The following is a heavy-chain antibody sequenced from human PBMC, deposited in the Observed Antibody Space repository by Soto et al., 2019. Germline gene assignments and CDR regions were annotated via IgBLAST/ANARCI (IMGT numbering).Heavy chain of an antibody. CDR1: VFTFSSYA. V-gene: IGHV3-23*01. Sequence: PWWSLRLSCAASVFTFSSYAMSWVRQAPGKGLEWVSAISGSGGSTYYADSVKGRFTISRDNSKNTLYLQMNSLRAEDTAVYYCAKVFHGMDVWGQGTTVTVSS. J-gene: IGHJ6*02. CDR2: ISGSGGST. CDR3: AKVFHGMDV.